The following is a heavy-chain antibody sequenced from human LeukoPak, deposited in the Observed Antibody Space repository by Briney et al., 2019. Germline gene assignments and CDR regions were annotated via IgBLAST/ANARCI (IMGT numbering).Heavy chain of an antibody. CDR1: GGSISSSSYY. Sequence: SETLSLTCTVSGGSISSSSYYWGWIRQPPGKGLEWIGSIYYSGSTYYNPSLKSRVTISVDTSKNQFSLKLSSVTAADTAVYYCARGEWLARYWGQGTLVTVSS. J-gene: IGHJ4*02. D-gene: IGHD6-19*01. V-gene: IGHV4-39*07. CDR3: ARGEWLARY. CDR2: IYYSGST.